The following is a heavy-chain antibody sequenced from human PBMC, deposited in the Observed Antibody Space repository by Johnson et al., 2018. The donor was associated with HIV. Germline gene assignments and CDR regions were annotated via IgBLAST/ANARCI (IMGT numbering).Heavy chain of an antibody. CDR2: ISDGSST. V-gene: IGHV3-11*06. D-gene: IGHD5-12*01. J-gene: IGHJ3*02. Sequence: QVQLVESGGGLVKPGGSLRLSCAASGFTFSDYYMSWIRQAPGKGLEWVSFISDGSSTNYADSVKGRFTISRDNAKNTLYLQMNSLRAEDTAVFYCARDAKVGYGDAFDIWGHGTMVTVSS. CDR1: GFTFSDYY. CDR3: ARDAKVGYGDAFDI.